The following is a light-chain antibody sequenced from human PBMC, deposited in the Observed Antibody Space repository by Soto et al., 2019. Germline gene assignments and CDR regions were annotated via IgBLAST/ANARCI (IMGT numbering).Light chain of an antibody. V-gene: IGLV2-14*01. CDR3: SSYRHPDSHV. Sequence: QSVLTQPASVSGSPGQSITISCSGTSSDVGGYNYVSWYQHHPGKTPTLMIYGDSNRPSGVSYRFSGSKSGNTASLTISGLQAEDEADYFCSSYRHPDSHVFGAGTKVTVL. CDR1: SSDVGGYNY. J-gene: IGLJ1*01. CDR2: GDS.